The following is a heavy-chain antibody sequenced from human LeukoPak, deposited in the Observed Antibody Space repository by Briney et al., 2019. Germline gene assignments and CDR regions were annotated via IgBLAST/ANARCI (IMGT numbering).Heavy chain of an antibody. CDR3: VRVDTAMVIDY. CDR1: GGSISSYY. J-gene: IGHJ4*02. V-gene: IGHV4-59*01. Sequence: PSETLPLTCTVSGGSISSYYWSWIRQPPGKGLEWIGYIYYSGSTNYNPSPKSRVTISVDTSKNQFSLKLSSVTAADTAVYYCVRVDTAMVIDYWGQGTLVTVSS. CDR2: IYYSGST. D-gene: IGHD5-18*01.